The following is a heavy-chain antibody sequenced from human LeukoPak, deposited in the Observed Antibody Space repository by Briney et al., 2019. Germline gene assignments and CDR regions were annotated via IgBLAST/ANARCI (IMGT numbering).Heavy chain of an antibody. J-gene: IGHJ4*02. V-gene: IGHV3-23*01. Sequence: PGGSLRLSCAASGFTFSSYAMSWVRQAPGKGLEWVSAISGSGGSTYYADSVKGRFTISRDNSKNTLYLQMGSLRAEDMAVYYCASARYCSSTSCALDYWGQGTLVTVSS. CDR3: ASARYCSSTSCALDY. D-gene: IGHD2-2*01. CDR1: GFTFSSYA. CDR2: ISGSGGST.